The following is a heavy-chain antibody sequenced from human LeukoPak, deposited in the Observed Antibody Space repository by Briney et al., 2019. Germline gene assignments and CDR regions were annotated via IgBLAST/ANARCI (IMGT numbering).Heavy chain of an antibody. J-gene: IGHJ4*02. CDR3: ARDLGVAVAGTGWEDY. D-gene: IGHD6-19*01. V-gene: IGHV3-21*01. CDR1: GFTFSSYS. CDR2: ISSSSSYI. Sequence: PGGSLRLSCAASGFTFSSYSMNWVRQAPGKGLEWVSSISSSSSYIYYADSVKGRFTISRDNAKNSLYLQMNSLRAEDTAVYYCARDLGVAVAGTGWEDYWGQGTLVTVPS.